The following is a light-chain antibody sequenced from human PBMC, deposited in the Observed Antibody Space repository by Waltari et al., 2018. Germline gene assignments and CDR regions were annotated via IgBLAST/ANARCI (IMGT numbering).Light chain of an antibody. Sequence: QSALTQPASVSESPGQSITISCTGTSSDVGGYNYVSWYQHHQGKAPKLMIYDVSHFSWRVSDRFTGSMAGNTASLTISGLQAEDESDYFCSSYTSIRTWVFGGGTKLTVL. J-gene: IGLJ3*02. CDR3: SSYTSIRTWV. CDR1: SSDVGGYNY. V-gene: IGLV2-14*03. CDR2: DVS.